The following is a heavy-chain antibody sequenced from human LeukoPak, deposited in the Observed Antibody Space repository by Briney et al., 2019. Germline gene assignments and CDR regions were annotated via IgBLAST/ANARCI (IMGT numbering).Heavy chain of an antibody. CDR2: IYSSGTT. Sequence: PSETLSLTCTVSGDSINNYLGTWIRQPAGKGLEWIGRIYSSGTTNYNPSLKSRLIMSVDTSKNQFSLNLSSVTAADTAVYYCARDANARAWDYWGQGILVTASS. J-gene: IGHJ4*02. CDR3: ARDANARAWDY. CDR1: GDSINNYL. D-gene: IGHD1-1*01. V-gene: IGHV4-4*07.